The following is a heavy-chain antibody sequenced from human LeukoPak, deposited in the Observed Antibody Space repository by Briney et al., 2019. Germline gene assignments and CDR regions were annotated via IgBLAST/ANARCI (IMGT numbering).Heavy chain of an antibody. V-gene: IGHV4-59*08. D-gene: IGHD3-22*01. CDR1: GGSISSYY. J-gene: IGHJ3*02. CDR3: ARHAYYYDRSGSYEAFDI. Sequence: PSETLSLTCTVSGGSISSYYWSWIRQPPGKGLEWIGSMYYSGSTNYKPSLKSRVTISVDTSKNQFSLKLSSVAAADTAVYYCARHAYYYDRSGSYEAFDIWGQGTLVTVSS. CDR2: MYYSGST.